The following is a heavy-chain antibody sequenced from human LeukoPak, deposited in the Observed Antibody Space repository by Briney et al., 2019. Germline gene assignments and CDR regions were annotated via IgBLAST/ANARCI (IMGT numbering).Heavy chain of an antibody. CDR1: GFTFSSYA. CDR2: ISGSGGST. D-gene: IGHD6-19*01. Sequence: PGGSLRLSCAASGFTFSSYAMSWVRQAPGKGLEWVSAISGSGGSTYYADSAKGRFTISRDNSKNTLYLQMNSLRAEDTAVYYCAKDEGTRQWLVLGFDYWGQGTLVTVSS. V-gene: IGHV3-23*01. CDR3: AKDEGTRQWLVLGFDY. J-gene: IGHJ4*02.